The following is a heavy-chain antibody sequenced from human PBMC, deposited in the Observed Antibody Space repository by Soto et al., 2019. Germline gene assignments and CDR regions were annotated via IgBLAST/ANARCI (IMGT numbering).Heavy chain of an antibody. J-gene: IGHJ6*03. CDR2: IIPILGTA. CDR1: GGTFSSYA. D-gene: IGHD2-2*01. Sequence: GASVKVSCKASGGTFSSYAISWVRQAPGQGLEWMGGIIPILGTANYAQKFQGRVTITADESTSTAYMELSSLRSEDTAVYYCAREGNCSSTSCPNAYYYYYMDVWGKGTTVTVSS. CDR3: AREGNCSSTSCPNAYYYYYMDV. V-gene: IGHV1-69*13.